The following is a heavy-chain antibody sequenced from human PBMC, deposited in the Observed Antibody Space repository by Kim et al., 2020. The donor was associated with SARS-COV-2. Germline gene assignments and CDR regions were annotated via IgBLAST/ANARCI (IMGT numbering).Heavy chain of an antibody. V-gene: IGHV3-33*08. CDR2: IWYDGSNK. D-gene: IGHD6-19*01. J-gene: IGHJ4*02. CDR3: ARDEHSSGWYIDY. Sequence: GGSLSLSCAASGFTFSSYGMHWVRQAPGKGLEWVGVIWYDGSNKYYADSVKGRFTITRDTSKNTVFLQMNSLRAEDTAVYYCARDEHSSGWYIDYWGQGTLVTVSS. CDR1: GFTFSSYG.